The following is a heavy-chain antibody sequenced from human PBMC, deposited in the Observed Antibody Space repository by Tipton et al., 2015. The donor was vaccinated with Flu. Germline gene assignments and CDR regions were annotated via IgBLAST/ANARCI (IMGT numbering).Heavy chain of an antibody. V-gene: IGHV3-15*02. J-gene: IGHJ4*02. Sequence: QLVQSGAEVKPGGSLRLSCVLSGFPFTDAWMTWVRQAPGKGLEWLGRIKRISDGGTTEYAAPVKGRFSISKEYSTNTLFLQLNSLRIEDTAVYYCTKGHQGGLSQIDYWGQGSLVTVSS. CDR3: TKGHQGGLSQIDY. D-gene: IGHD1-26*01. CDR2: IKRISDGGTT. CDR1: GFPFTDAW.